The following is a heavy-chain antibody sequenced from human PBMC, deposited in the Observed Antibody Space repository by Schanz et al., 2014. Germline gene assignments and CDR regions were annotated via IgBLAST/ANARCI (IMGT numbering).Heavy chain of an antibody. CDR1: AYTFTGYY. CDR3: ARESVSRTRLFDP. J-gene: IGHJ5*02. CDR2: FDPKSGVT. V-gene: IGHV1-2*02. D-gene: IGHD3-3*01. Sequence: QAQLVQSGAEVKKPGASVKVSCKASAYTFTGYYMHWVRQAPGQGLEWMGWFDPKSGVTNYAQKFQRRGTTTRETSISTAYMELSRLTSDDTAVYYCARESVSRTRLFDPWGQGTLVTVSS.